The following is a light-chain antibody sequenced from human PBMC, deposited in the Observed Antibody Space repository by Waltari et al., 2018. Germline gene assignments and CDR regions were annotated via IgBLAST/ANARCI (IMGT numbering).Light chain of an antibody. CDR1: NSDVGGYNY. CDR2: DVS. V-gene: IGLV2-14*03. Sequence: QSALTQPASVSGSPGQSITISCTGTNSDVGGYNYVSWYHQHPGKAPKLMIYDVSNRPSGVSNRFSGSKSGNTASLTISGLQAEDEADYYCSSYISSSTLELFGGGTSLTVL. J-gene: IGLJ2*01. CDR3: SSYISSSTLEL.